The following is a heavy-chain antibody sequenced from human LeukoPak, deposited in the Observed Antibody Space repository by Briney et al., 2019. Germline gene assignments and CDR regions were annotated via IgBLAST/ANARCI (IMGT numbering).Heavy chain of an antibody. CDR1: GVSFSGYY. D-gene: IGHD3-3*01. Sequence: SETLSLTCAVYGVSFSGYYWSWIRQPPGKGLEWIAEINHSGSTNYNPSLKSRVTISVDTSKNQFSLKLSSVTAADTAVYYCARDPQYYDFWSGYYANAFDIWGQGTMVTVSS. CDR3: ARDPQYYDFWSGYYANAFDI. V-gene: IGHV4-34*01. CDR2: INHSGST. J-gene: IGHJ3*02.